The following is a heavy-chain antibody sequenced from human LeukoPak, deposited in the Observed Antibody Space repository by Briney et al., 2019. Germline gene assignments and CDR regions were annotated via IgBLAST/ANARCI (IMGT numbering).Heavy chain of an antibody. V-gene: IGHV3-30*18. D-gene: IGHD3-22*01. CDR1: GFTFSSYG. Sequence: PGGSLRLSCAASGFTFSSYGMHWVRQAPGKGLEWVAVISYDGSNKYYADSVKGRFTISRDNSKNTLYLQMNSLRAEDTAVYYCAKDGGHYYDSTTLGYYFDYWGQGTLVTVSS. CDR2: ISYDGSNK. CDR3: AKDGGHYYDSTTLGYYFDY. J-gene: IGHJ4*02.